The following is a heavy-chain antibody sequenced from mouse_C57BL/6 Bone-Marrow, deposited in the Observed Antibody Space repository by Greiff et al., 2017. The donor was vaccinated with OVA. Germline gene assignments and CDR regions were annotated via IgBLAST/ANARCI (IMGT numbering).Heavy chain of an antibody. D-gene: IGHD1-1*01. CDR2: IDPSDSYT. V-gene: IGHV1-59*01. CDR3: ARGYYGSSYYAMDY. CDR1: GYTFTSYW. J-gene: IGHJ4*01. Sequence: QVQLQQPGAELVRPGTSVKLSCKASGYTFTSYWMHWVKQRPGQGLEWIGVIDPSDSYTNYNQKFKGKATLTVDTSSSTAYMQLSSLTSEDSAVYDCARGYYGSSYYAMDYWGQGTSVTVSS.